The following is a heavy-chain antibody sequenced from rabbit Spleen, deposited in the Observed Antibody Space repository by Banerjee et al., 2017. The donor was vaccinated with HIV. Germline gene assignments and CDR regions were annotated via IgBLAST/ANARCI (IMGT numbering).Heavy chain of an antibody. CDR1: GFDFSSYY. Sequence: RLKESGGGLVQPGGSLKLSCKGSGFDFSSYYMSWVRQAPGKGLEWIGYIDPFFGTTYYASWVNGRFTISSDNAQNTVYLQLNSLTVADTATYFCARDPAYGSGSSAYIPYLWGPGTLVTVS. V-gene: IGHV1S7*01. CDR2: IDPFFGTT. D-gene: IGHD1-1*01. J-gene: IGHJ6*01. CDR3: ARDPAYGSGSSAYIPYL.